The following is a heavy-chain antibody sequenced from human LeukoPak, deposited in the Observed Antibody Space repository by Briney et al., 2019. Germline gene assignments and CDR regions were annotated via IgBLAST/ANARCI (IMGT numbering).Heavy chain of an antibody. D-gene: IGHD6-13*01. Sequence: ASVKVSCKASGYTFTSYDINWVRQATGQGLEWMGWMNPNSGNTGYAQKFQGRVTMTRNTSRSTAYMELSSLRSEDTAVYYCARPGIAAAGGDYWGQGTLDTVSS. CDR1: GYTFTSYD. V-gene: IGHV1-8*01. J-gene: IGHJ4*02. CDR2: MNPNSGNT. CDR3: ARPGIAAAGGDY.